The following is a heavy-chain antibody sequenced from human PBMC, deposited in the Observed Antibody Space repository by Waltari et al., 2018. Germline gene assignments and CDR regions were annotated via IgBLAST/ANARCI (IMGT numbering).Heavy chain of an antibody. D-gene: IGHD3-22*01. J-gene: IGHJ1*01. CDR2: ISGSGGST. Sequence: EVQLLESGGGLVQPGGSLRLSCAASGFTFSSYAMSWVRQAPGKGLGWVSAISGSGGSTYYADSVKGRFTISRDNSKNTLYLQMNSLRAEDTAVYYCAKGSGPYYYDSSGPLKEYFQHWGQGTLVTVSS. V-gene: IGHV3-23*01. CDR1: GFTFSSYA. CDR3: AKGSGPYYYDSSGPLKEYFQH.